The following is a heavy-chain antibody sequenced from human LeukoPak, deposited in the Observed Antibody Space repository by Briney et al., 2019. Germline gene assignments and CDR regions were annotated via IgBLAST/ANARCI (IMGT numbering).Heavy chain of an antibody. Sequence: SETLSLTCTVYGGSFSGYYWSWIRQPPGKGLEWIGEINHSGSTNYNPSLKSRVTISVDTSKNQFSLKLSSVTAADTAVYYCARGHPGGYDFWSGGLGNNWFDPWGQGTLVTVSS. CDR2: INHSGST. CDR1: GGSFSGYY. CDR3: ARGHPGGYDFWSGGLGNNWFDP. D-gene: IGHD3-3*01. J-gene: IGHJ5*02. V-gene: IGHV4-34*01.